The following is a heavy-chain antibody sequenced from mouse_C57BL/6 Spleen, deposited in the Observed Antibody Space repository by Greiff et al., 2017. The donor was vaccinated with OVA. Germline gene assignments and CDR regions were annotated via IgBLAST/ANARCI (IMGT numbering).Heavy chain of an antibody. J-gene: IGHJ1*03. Sequence: VQLKQSGPGLVKPSQSLSLTCSVTGYSITSGYYWNWIRQFPGNKLEWMGYISYDGSNNYNPSLKNRISITRDTSKNQFFLKLNSVTTEDTATYYCAGGNYWYFDVWGTGTTVTVSS. V-gene: IGHV3-6*01. CDR2: ISYDGSN. CDR1: GYSITSGYY. CDR3: AGGNYWYFDV. D-gene: IGHD2-1*01.